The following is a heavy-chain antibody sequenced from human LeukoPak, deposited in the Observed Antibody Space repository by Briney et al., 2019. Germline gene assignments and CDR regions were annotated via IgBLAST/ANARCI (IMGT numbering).Heavy chain of an antibody. D-gene: IGHD6-13*01. CDR2: IYYSGST. CDR3: ARQMGIAAPLDY. Sequence: SETLSLTCTVSGGSISSSSYYWGWIRQPPGKGLEWIGSIYYSGSTYYNPSLKSRVTISVDTSKNQFSLKLSSVTAADTAVYYCARQMGIAAPLDYWGQGTLATVSS. CDR1: GGSISSSSYY. J-gene: IGHJ4*02. V-gene: IGHV4-39*01.